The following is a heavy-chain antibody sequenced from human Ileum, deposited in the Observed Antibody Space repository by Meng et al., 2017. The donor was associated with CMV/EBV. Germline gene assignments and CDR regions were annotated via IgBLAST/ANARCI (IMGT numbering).Heavy chain of an antibody. CDR2: FSRNGAGT. Sequence: GESLKISCAASGFTFSSHAMSWVRQAPGKGLEWVSGFSRNGAGTYYADSVRGRFTISRDNSKNTLYLQMNSLRAEDTALYYCAKGGGDGYNGLFDYWGQGALVTFSS. D-gene: IGHD5-24*01. CDR1: GFTFSSHA. CDR3: AKGGGDGYNGLFDY. J-gene: IGHJ4*02. V-gene: IGHV3-23*01.